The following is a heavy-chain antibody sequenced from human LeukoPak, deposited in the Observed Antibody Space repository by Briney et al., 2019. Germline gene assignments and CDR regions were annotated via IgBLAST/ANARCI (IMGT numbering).Heavy chain of an antibody. Sequence: SETLSLTCNVSGDSISDFYWSWVRQPPGKGPEGIGYIYYSGSTNYNPSLKSRVSISIYTSKKHFSLKLTSVTAADTAVYYCARHAGFGSGYYHDAFDIWGQGTMVTVSS. J-gene: IGHJ3*02. V-gene: IGHV4-59*08. CDR1: GDSISDFY. CDR3: ARHAGFGSGYYHDAFDI. CDR2: IYYSGST. D-gene: IGHD3-22*01.